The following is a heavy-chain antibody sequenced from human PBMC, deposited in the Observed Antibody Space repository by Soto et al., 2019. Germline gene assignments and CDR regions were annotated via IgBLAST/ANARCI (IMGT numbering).Heavy chain of an antibody. J-gene: IGHJ4*02. CDR2: ISAHNGNT. CDR1: GYALTTYG. CDR3: ARGRYGDH. Sequence: QVHLVQSGAEVKKTGASVKVSCQGSGYALTTYGITWVRQAPGQGLEWMGWISAHNGNTNYAQKLQGRVTVTRDTSTSTAYMELRSLRYDDTAVFYCARGRYGDHWGQGALVTVSS. D-gene: IGHD1-1*01. V-gene: IGHV1-18*01.